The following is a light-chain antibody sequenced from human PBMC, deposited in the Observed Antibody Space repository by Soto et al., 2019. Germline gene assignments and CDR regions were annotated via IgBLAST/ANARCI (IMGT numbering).Light chain of an antibody. V-gene: IGKV1-5*03. CDR2: KAS. J-gene: IGKJ1*01. CDR1: QSVSRY. Sequence: DIQMTQSPSTLSASVGDRVTITCRASQSVSRYLAWYQQKPGKAPNLLIYKASSLESGVPSRFSGSGSGTEFTLTINSLQPDDFATYYCQQYNTYWWTFGQGTKVEIK. CDR3: QQYNTYWWT.